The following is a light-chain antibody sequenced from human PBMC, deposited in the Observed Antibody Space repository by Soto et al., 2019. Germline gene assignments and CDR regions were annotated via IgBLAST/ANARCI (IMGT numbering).Light chain of an antibody. J-gene: IGKJ4*01. V-gene: IGKV1-39*01. CDR2: AAS. CDR1: QSISSY. CDR3: QKSYSTPVT. Sequence: DIQMTQSPSSLSASVGDRVTITCRASQSISSYLNWYQQKPGKAPKLLIYAASSLQSGVPSRFSGSGSGTDFTLTISSLQPEDFAPYYCQKSYSTPVTFGGGTKVEIK.